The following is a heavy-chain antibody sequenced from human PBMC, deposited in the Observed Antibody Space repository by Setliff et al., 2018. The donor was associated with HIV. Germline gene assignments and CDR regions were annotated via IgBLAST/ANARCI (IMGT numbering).Heavy chain of an antibody. CDR3: AGPRGDEAFDV. CDR2: IIPIFGTA. V-gene: IGHV1-69*13. J-gene: IGHJ3*01. CDR1: GYTFSSYG. Sequence: VKVSCKASGYTFSSYGISWVRQAPGQGLEWMGGIIPIFGTANYAQKFQGRVTLTADESTSTMYMELSSLTSDDTAVYYCAGPRGDEAFDVWGQGTMVTVSS.